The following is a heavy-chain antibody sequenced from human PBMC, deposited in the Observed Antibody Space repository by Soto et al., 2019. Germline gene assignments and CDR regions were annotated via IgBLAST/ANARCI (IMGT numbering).Heavy chain of an antibody. V-gene: IGHV5-51*01. CDR2: IYPGDSDT. J-gene: IGHJ5*02. CDR1: GYTFTIHW. D-gene: IGHD1-26*01. Sequence: GESLKISCKGSGYTFTIHWIGWVRQMPGKGLEWMGIIYPGDSDTRYSPSFQGQVIISADKSITTAYLQWSSLKASDTAMYYRVRVGLVGATSLSNAWFDPWGQGTLVTVSS. CDR3: VRVGLVGATSLSNAWFDP.